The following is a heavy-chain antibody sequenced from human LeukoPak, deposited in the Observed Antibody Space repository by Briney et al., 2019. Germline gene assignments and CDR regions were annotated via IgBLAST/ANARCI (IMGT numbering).Heavy chain of an antibody. D-gene: IGHD3-10*02. CDR2: NGSDGKT. J-gene: IGHJ6*02. CDR3: ARDLHYYVAMDD. Sequence: GGALRLSCEAAGVPYSSYAMTWVRQAPGKGLECVKSNGSDGKTQYSESVKGRFVISRENFGGMVLLQLNSLRVEDTALYYCARDLHYYVAMDDWGQGTTVTVSS. CDR1: GVPYSSYA. V-gene: IGHV3-23*01.